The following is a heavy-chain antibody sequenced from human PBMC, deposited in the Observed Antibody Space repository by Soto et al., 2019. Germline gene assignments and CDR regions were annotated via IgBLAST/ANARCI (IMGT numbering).Heavy chain of an antibody. CDR3: AGGGDDYIWGSHMYYYMDV. CDR2: MNPNSGNT. CDR1: GYTFTSYD. J-gene: IGHJ6*03. V-gene: IGHV1-8*01. Sequence: ASVKVSCKASGYTFTSYDINWVRQATGQGLEWMGWMNPNSGNTGYAQKFQGRVTMTRNTSISTAYMELSSLRSEDTAVYYCAGGGDDYIWGSHMYYYMDVGGKGTTVTVSS. D-gene: IGHD3-16*01.